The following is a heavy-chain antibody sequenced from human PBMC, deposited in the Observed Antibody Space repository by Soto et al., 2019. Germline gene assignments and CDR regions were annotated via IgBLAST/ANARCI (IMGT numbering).Heavy chain of an antibody. CDR1: GFTFSSYW. CDR2: IKQDGSEK. D-gene: IGHD4-17*01. J-gene: IGHJ6*02. Sequence: EVQLVESGGGLVQPGGSLRLSCAASGFTFSSYWMSWVRQAPGKGLEWVANIKQDGSEKYYVDSVKGRFTISRDNAKNSLYLQMNRLRAEDTAVYYCARDETVTTSLYYYYGMDVWGQGTTVTVSS. CDR3: ARDETVTTSLYYYYGMDV. V-gene: IGHV3-7*03.